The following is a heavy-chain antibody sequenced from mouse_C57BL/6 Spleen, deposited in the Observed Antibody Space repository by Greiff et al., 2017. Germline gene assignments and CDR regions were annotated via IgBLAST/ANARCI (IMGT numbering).Heavy chain of an antibody. CDR3: ARSRCNYGYFDV. V-gene: IGHV1-82*01. J-gene: IGHJ1*03. CDR1: GYAFSSSW. Sequence: QVQLQQSGPELVKPGASVKISCKASGYAFSSSWMNWVKQRPGKGLEWIGRIYPGDGDTNYNETFKGKSTLTADKSSITAYMQLSSLTSEDSAVYCCARSRCNYGYFDVWGTGTTVTVSS. CDR2: IYPGDGDT.